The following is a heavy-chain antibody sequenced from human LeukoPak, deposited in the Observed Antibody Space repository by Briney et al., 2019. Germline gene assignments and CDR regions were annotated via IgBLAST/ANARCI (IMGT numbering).Heavy chain of an antibody. Sequence: SETLSLTCTVSGGSISYFYWSWIRQPAGKGLEWIGRIYTSGSTNYNPSLKSRVTMSVDTSKKQFSLKLSSVTAADTAVYYCARGGWNKFDYWGQGTLVTVSS. V-gene: IGHV4-4*07. CDR2: IYTSGST. D-gene: IGHD3-22*01. CDR1: GGSISYFY. J-gene: IGHJ4*02. CDR3: ARGGWNKFDY.